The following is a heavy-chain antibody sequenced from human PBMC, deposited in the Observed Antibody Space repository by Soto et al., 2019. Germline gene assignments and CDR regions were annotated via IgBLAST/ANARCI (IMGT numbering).Heavy chain of an antibody. Sequence: ASVKVSCKASGYTFTGYYMHWVRQAPGQGLEWMGWINPNSGGTNYAQKFQGWVTMTRDTSISTAYMELSRLRSDDTAVFYCARVLGSGQGYGAVFDIWGQGTMVTVSS. CDR2: INPNSGGT. J-gene: IGHJ3*02. V-gene: IGHV1-2*04. CDR1: GYTFTGYY. CDR3: ARVLGSGQGYGAVFDI. D-gene: IGHD2-15*01.